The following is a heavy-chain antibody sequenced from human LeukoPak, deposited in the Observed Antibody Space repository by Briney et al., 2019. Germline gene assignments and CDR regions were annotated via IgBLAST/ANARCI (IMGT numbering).Heavy chain of an antibody. CDR1: GYTFTSYD. D-gene: IGHD2-2*01. Sequence: ASVKVSCKASGYTFTSYDINWVRQATGQGLEWMGWMNPNSGNTGYAQKFQGRVTMTRNTSISTAYMELSSLRSEDTAVYYCARGGKFGDIVVVPAIDYWGQGTLVTVSS. CDR3: ARGGKFGDIVVVPAIDY. V-gene: IGHV1-8*01. CDR2: MNPNSGNT. J-gene: IGHJ4*02.